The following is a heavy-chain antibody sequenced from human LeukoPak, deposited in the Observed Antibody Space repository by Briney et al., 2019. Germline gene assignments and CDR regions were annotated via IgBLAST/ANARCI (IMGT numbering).Heavy chain of an antibody. CDR1: GGPISSSSYY. J-gene: IGHJ4*02. V-gene: IGHV4-39*01. Sequence: KPSETLSLTCTVSGGPISSSSYYWGWIRQPPGKGLEWIGSIYYSGSTYYNPSLKSRVTISVDTSKNQFSLKLSSVTAADTAVYYCARGAGGDPFDYWGQGTLVTVSS. D-gene: IGHD2-21*02. CDR2: IYYSGST. CDR3: ARGAGGDPFDY.